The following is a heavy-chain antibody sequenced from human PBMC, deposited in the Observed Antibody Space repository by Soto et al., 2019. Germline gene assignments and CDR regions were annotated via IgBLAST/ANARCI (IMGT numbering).Heavy chain of an antibody. Sequence: GGSLRLSCAASGFTFSSYWMSWVRQAPGKGLEWVANIKQDGSEKYYVDSVKGRFTISRDNAKNSLYLQMNSLRAEDTAVYYCARYYYYDSSGSGDFDYWGQGTLVTVSS. J-gene: IGHJ4*02. CDR1: GFTFSSYW. D-gene: IGHD3-22*01. V-gene: IGHV3-7*05. CDR3: ARYYYYDSSGSGDFDY. CDR2: IKQDGSEK.